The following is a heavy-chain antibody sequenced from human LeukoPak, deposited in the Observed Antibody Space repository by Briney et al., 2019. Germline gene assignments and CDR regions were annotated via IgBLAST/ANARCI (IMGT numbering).Heavy chain of an antibody. D-gene: IGHD1-14*01. J-gene: IGHJ6*02. CDR3: ARVASTRKGSKMGYYYYYGMDV. CDR2: IIPIFGTA. CDR1: GGTFSSYA. V-gene: IGHV1-69*13. Sequence: SVKVSCKASGGTFSSYAISWVRQAPGQGLEWMGGIIPIFGTANYAQKFQGRVTITADESTSTAYMELSSLRSEDTAVYYCARVASTRKGSKMGYYYYYGMDVWGQGTTVTVSS.